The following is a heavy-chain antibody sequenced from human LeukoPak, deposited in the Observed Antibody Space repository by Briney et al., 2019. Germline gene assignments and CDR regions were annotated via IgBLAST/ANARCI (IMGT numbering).Heavy chain of an antibody. Sequence: GRSLRLSCAASGFTFDDYAMHWVRQAPGKGLEWVSAISGSGGSTYYADSVKGRFTISRDNPKNTLYLQMNSLRADDTAVYYCARDARLVAFDNWGQGTLVTVSS. CDR3: ARDARLVAFDN. CDR2: ISGSGGST. CDR1: GFTFDDYA. V-gene: IGHV3-23*01. D-gene: IGHD5-12*01. J-gene: IGHJ4*02.